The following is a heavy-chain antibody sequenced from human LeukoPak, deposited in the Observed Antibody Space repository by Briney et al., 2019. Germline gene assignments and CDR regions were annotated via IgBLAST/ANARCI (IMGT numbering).Heavy chain of an antibody. V-gene: IGHV3-21*01. J-gene: IGHJ4*02. CDR2: ISISSSYI. D-gene: IGHD5-24*01. CDR3: ARAGRDGYSDY. CDR1: GFTFTMYK. Sequence: GGSLRLSCAASGFTFTMYKMNWVRQAPGKGLEWVSPISISSSYIHYVDSVKGRFTISRDNAKNSLYLQMNSLRAEDTAVYFCARAGRDGYSDYWGQGTLVTVSS.